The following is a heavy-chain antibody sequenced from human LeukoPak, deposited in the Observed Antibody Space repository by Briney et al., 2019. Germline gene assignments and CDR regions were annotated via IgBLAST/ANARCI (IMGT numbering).Heavy chain of an antibody. CDR3: ARGLGYSSSWYAFDI. Sequence: SETLSLTCTVSGGSISSSSYYWGWIRQPPGTGLEWIGSIYYSGSTYYNPSLKSRVTMSVDTSKNQFSLKLSSVTAADTAVYYCARGLGYSSSWYAFDIWGQGTMVTVSS. J-gene: IGHJ3*02. V-gene: IGHV4-39*07. D-gene: IGHD6-13*01. CDR2: IYYSGST. CDR1: GGSISSSSYY.